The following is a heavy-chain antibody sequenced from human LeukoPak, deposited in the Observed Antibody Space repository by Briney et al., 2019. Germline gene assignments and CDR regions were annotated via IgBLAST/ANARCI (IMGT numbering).Heavy chain of an antibody. D-gene: IGHD5-12*01. V-gene: IGHV4-61*01. J-gene: IGHJ4*02. CDR3: ARGGGYSGYDY. Sequence: PSETLSLTCTVSGGSVSRGSYYWSWIRQPPGKGLEWIGYIYYSGSTNYNPSLKSRVTISVDTSKDQFSLKLSSVTAADTAVYYCARGGGYSGYDYWGQGTLVTVSS. CDR2: IYYSGST. CDR1: GGSVSRGSYY.